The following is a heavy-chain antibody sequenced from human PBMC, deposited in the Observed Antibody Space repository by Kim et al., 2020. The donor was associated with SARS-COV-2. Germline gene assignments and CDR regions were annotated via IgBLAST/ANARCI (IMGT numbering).Heavy chain of an antibody. Sequence: SVKVSCKASGGTFSSYTISWVRQAPGQGIEWMGRIIPILGIANYAQKFQGRVTITADKSTSTAYMELSSLRSEDTAVYYCARVSGSGSYSYYYYYGMDVWGQGTTVTVS. J-gene: IGHJ6*02. D-gene: IGHD3-10*01. CDR3: ARVSGSGSYSYYYYYGMDV. CDR2: IIPILGIA. V-gene: IGHV1-69*02. CDR1: GGTFSSYT.